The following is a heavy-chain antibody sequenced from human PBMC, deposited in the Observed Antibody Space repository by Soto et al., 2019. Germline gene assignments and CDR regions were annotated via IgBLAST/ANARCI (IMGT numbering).Heavy chain of an antibody. J-gene: IGHJ6*02. Sequence: QVQLVQSGAEVKKPGSSVKVSCKASAGTFSSYGISWVRQAPGQGLEWMGGIMPIFGTPNYAQKFQGRVTITADESTSTGYMELSSLTSEDTAVYYCARDRSWKSYYYVSSVPYIYGMDVWGQGTTVNVAS. CDR1: AGTFSSYG. CDR2: IMPIFGTP. V-gene: IGHV1-69*01. CDR3: ARDRSWKSYYYVSSVPYIYGMDV. D-gene: IGHD3-22*01.